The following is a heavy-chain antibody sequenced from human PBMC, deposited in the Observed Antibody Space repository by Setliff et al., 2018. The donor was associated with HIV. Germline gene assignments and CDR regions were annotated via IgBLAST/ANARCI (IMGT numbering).Heavy chain of an antibody. D-gene: IGHD1-1*01. CDR1: GGSFSDYS. V-gene: IGHV1-69*10. J-gene: IGHJ4*02. Sequence: ASVQVSCKASGGSFSDYSISWVRQAPGQAFEWMGGIIPMVSLPNFAQSFLGRLTITANRSTTTAYMELSRLTSEDTAVYYCARGQLKPTGYFFDYWGLGTLVTVS. CDR2: IIPMVSLP. CDR3: ARGQLKPTGYFFDY.